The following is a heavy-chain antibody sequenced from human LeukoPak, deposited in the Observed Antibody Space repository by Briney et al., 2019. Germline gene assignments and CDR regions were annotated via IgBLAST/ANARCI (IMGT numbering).Heavy chain of an antibody. D-gene: IGHD6-6*01. CDR1: GFTFSSYE. Sequence: PGGSLRLSCAASGFTFSSYEMNWVRRAPGKGLEWVANIKQDGSDKYYVDSVKGRFTISRDNAKNSLYLQMNGLRPQDTAVYYCAADLSSSCGLGYWGQGTLVTVSS. J-gene: IGHJ4*02. V-gene: IGHV3-7*01. CDR3: AADLSSSCGLGY. CDR2: IKQDGSDK.